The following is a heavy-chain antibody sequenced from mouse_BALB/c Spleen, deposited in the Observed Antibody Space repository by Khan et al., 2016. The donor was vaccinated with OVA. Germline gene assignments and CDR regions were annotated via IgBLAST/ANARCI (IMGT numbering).Heavy chain of an antibody. D-gene: IGHD1-1*01. CDR2: ISYSGST. J-gene: IGHJ1*01. V-gene: IGHV3-2*02. CDR3: ARRYYYGHWYFDV. Sequence: EVQLQESGPGLVKPSQSLSLTCTVAGYSITSDYAWNWIRQFPGNKLEWMGYISYSGSTDYNPSLKSRISITRDTSNNQFFLQLNSVTTEDTATYYSARRYYYGHWYFDVWGAGTTVTVSS. CDR1: GYSITSDYA.